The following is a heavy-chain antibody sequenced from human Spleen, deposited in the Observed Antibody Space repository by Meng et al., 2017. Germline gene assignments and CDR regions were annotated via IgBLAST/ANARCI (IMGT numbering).Heavy chain of an antibody. J-gene: IGHJ6*02. CDR2: SHTTGDT. V-gene: IGHV4-4*07. CDR3: ARDPSGSIAAGYYYYGMDV. D-gene: IGHD6-13*01. Sequence: SETLSLTCTVSGGSISTYYWSWIRQPAGKGLEWIGRSHTTGDTNYNPSLKSRVTMSVDTSSNQFSLRLNSVTAADTAVYYCARDPSGSIAAGYYYYGMDVWGQGTTVTVSS. CDR1: GGSISTYY.